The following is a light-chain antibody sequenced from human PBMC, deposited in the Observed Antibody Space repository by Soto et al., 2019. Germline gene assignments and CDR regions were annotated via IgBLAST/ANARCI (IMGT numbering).Light chain of an antibody. J-gene: IGLJ2*01. CDR3: SSYTTASTYIT. CDR2: GVS. CDR1: SSDVGAYNY. Sequence: QAVVTQPASVSGSPGQSITISCTGTSSDVGAYNYVSWYQQHPGKAPKLIIYGVSNRPSGVSNRFSGSKSGNTASLTISGLQAEDEAHYYCSSYTTASTYITLGGGTKVTVL. V-gene: IGLV2-14*01.